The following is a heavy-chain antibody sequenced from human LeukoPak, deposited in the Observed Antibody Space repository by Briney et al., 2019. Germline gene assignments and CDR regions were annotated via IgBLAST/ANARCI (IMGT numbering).Heavy chain of an antibody. D-gene: IGHD3-10*01. V-gene: IGHV4-4*07. CDR3: ARLYGSGSYYNY. J-gene: IGHJ4*02. Sequence: SETLSLTCTVSGASITSYHWSWIQQPAGKGLEWIGRIYTSGSTNYNPSLKSRVTISVDTSKNQFSLKLSSVTAADTAVYYCARLYGSGSYYNYWGQGTLVTVSS. CDR1: GASITSYH. CDR2: IYTSGST.